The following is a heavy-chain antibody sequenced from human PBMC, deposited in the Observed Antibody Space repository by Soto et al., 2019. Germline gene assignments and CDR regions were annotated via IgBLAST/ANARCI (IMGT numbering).Heavy chain of an antibody. CDR3: ARNYDARYYYYYAMDV. V-gene: IGHV1-3*01. D-gene: IGHD5-12*01. J-gene: IGHJ6*02. CDR2: INAGKGNT. Sequence: GASVKVSCKASGYTFSTYAVHWVRQAPGQRLEWMGWINAGKGNTKYSQKFQGRVTITRDTSARTAYMELSSLRSEDSAIYYCARNYDARYYYYYAMDVWGQGTTVTVSS. CDR1: GYTFSTYA.